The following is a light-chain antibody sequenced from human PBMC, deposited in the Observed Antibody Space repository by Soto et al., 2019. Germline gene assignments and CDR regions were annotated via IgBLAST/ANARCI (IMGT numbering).Light chain of an antibody. CDR3: QQYGSLSWT. J-gene: IGKJ1*01. CDR2: GAS. Sequence: DIVLTQSPGTLSVSPGERATLSCRASQSVSSNYLAWYQQKPGQAPRLLIYGASTRATGVPDRFSGSGSGTDFTLTISRLEPEDFAVYHCQQYGSLSWTFGQGTKVEIK. V-gene: IGKV3-20*01. CDR1: QSVSSNY.